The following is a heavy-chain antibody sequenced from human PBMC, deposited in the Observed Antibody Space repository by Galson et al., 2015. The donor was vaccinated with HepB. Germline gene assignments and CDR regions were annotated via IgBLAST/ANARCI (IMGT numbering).Heavy chain of an antibody. Sequence: SLRLSCAASGFTFSSDSMNWVRQAPGKGLEWVSYISSSSSTIYYADSVKGRFTISRDNAKNSLYLQMNSLRDEDTAVYYCARADYYGSGNFDYWGQGTLVTVSS. D-gene: IGHD3-10*01. CDR1: GFTFSSDS. CDR3: ARADYYGSGNFDY. CDR2: ISSSSSTI. J-gene: IGHJ4*02. V-gene: IGHV3-48*02.